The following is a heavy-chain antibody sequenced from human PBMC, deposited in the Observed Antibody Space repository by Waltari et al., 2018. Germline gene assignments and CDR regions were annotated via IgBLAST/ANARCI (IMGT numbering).Heavy chain of an antibody. J-gene: IGHJ1*01. CDR1: GVSLSDYY. Sequence: QVELQQWGAGLLRPSETLSLTCAVYGVSLSDYYWTWIRQPLGKGLAWIGENNLGEVTYYNPALEGRVTILLDKSKNQFSLHLVSVTAADTARYYCGTGPRDKWVGRYSGEFFHHWGPGTLVTVSS. CDR3: GTGPRDKWVGRYSGEFFHH. CDR2: NNLGEVT. V-gene: IGHV4-34*02. D-gene: IGHD6-19*01.